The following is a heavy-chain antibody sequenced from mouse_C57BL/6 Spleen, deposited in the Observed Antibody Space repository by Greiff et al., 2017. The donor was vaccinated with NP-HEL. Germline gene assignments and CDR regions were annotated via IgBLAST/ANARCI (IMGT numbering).Heavy chain of an antibody. V-gene: IGHV1-22*01. Sequence: EVQLQQSGPELVKPGASVKMSCKASGYTFTDYNMHWVKQSHGKSLEWIGYINPNNGGTSYNQKFKGKATLTVNKSSSTAYMELRSLTSEDSAVYYCARDYGSSWYCDVWGKGTTVTVSS. CDR3: ARDYGSSWYCDV. D-gene: IGHD1-1*01. J-gene: IGHJ1*03. CDR1: GYTFTDYN. CDR2: INPNNGGT.